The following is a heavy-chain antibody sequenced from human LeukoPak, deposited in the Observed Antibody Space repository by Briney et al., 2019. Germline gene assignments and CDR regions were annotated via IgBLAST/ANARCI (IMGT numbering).Heavy chain of an antibody. CDR1: GGSISSSSYY. Sequence: SETLSLTCTVSGGSISSSSYYWGWIRQPPGKGLEWIGSIYYSGSTYYNPSLKSRVTISVDTSRNQFSLKLSSVTAADMAVYYCARQVVGATSYYFDYWGQGTLVTVSS. J-gene: IGHJ4*02. CDR3: ARQVVGATSYYFDY. CDR2: IYYSGST. D-gene: IGHD1-26*01. V-gene: IGHV4-39*01.